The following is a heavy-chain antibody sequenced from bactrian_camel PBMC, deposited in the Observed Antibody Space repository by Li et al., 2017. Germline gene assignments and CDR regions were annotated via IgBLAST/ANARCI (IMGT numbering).Heavy chain of an antibody. J-gene: IGHJ4*01. CDR1: GFPFSANH. Sequence: QLVESGGGLVLPGGSLRLSCAASGFPFSANHMSWVRQPPGKKLEWVSSITASGTTSYSNSVRGRFTISRDNAKNTLYLQLDSLSTEDTATYYCARGRPRLGLVAADLDRGQRTQVTVS. CDR2: ITASGTT. D-gene: IGHD7*01. V-gene: IGHV3S1*01. CDR3: ARGRPRLGLVAADLD.